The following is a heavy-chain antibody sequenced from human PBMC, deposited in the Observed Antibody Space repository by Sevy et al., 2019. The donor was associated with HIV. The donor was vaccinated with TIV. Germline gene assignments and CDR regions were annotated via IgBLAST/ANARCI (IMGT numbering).Heavy chain of an antibody. V-gene: IGHV3-30-3*01. CDR2: ISYDGTSK. D-gene: IGHD5-18*01. Sequence: GQSLKISCAASGFPFSSYAMYWVRQAPGKGLEWVAVISYDGTSKYYADTVKGRFTISRDNSKNTLYLQMNSLRAEDTTVYYCARGVIGYTALVTHFDHWGQGTQVTVSS. CDR3: ARGVIGYTALVTHFDH. J-gene: IGHJ4*02. CDR1: GFPFSSYA.